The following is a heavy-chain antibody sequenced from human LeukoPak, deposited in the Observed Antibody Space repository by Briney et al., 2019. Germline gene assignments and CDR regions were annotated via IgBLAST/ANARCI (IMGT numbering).Heavy chain of an antibody. Sequence: ASVKVSCKASGGTFSSYAISWVRQAPGQGLEWMGWINPNSGATNYAQKFQGRVTMTRDTSISTAYMELSRLTSDDTAVYYCARVRLQENFVYWAREPWSPSPQ. CDR1: GGTFSSYA. D-gene: IGHD4-11*01. CDR3: ARVRLQENFVY. CDR2: INPNSGAT. V-gene: IGHV1-2*02. J-gene: IGHJ4*02.